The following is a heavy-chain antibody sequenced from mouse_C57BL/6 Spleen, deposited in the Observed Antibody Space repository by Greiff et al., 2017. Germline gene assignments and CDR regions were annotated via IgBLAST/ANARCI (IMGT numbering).Heavy chain of an antibody. CDR3: TTATTLRGFAY. D-gene: IGHD1-1*01. CDR1: GFNIKDDY. CDR2: IDPENGDT. V-gene: IGHV14-4*01. J-gene: IGHJ3*01. Sequence: EVQLQQSGAELVRPGASVKLSCTASGFNIKDDYMHWVKQRPEQGLEWIGWIDPENGDTEYASTFQGKATITADTSSNPAYLQLSSMTYDDTAFYDGTTATTLRGFAYWGQGTLVTVYA.